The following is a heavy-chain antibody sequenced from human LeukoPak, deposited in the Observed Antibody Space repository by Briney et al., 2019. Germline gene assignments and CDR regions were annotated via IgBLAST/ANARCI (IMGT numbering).Heavy chain of an antibody. CDR3: AKLFSHVVTRDF. CDR2: MSGNVVNT. CDR1: VFTFSSYA. V-gene: IGHV3-23*01. D-gene: IGHD4-23*01. Sequence: PGGSLRLSCAPSVFTFSSYAMSWVRRSPGKGLEGVSAMSGNVVNTHYADSVNGRFTISKDYSKNMLYLQMNSLRAEDTAVYYCAKLFSHVVTRDFWGQGTLVTVSS. J-gene: IGHJ4*02.